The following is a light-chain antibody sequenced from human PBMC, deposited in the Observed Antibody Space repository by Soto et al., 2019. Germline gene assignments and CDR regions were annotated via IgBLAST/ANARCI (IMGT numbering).Light chain of an antibody. Sequence: EIMMTQLAATLPMSIGEELTLSCKVSQSVSSNLAWYQQRPGQAPRLLIYGASTRATGIPARFSGSGSGTEFTLTISSLQSEDFAVYCCQQHNNWPPITFGQGTRLEIK. CDR3: QQHNNWPPIT. CDR1: QSVSSN. J-gene: IGKJ5*01. CDR2: GAS. V-gene: IGKV3-15*01.